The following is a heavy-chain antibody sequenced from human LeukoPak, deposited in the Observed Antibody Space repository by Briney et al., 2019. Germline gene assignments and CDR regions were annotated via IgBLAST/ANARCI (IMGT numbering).Heavy chain of an antibody. J-gene: IGHJ4*02. CDR1: GGSISSYY. D-gene: IGHD3-10*01. Sequence: SETLSLTCTVSGGSISSYYWSWIRQPPGKGLEWIGYIYYSGSTNYNPSLKSRVTISVDRSKNQFSLKLSSVTAADTAVYYCARVMLWFGDYYFDYWGQGTLVTVSS. V-gene: IGHV4-59*12. CDR3: ARVMLWFGDYYFDY. CDR2: IYYSGST.